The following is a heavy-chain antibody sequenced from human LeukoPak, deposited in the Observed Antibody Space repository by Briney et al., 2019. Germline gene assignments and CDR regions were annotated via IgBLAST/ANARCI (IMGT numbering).Heavy chain of an antibody. Sequence: ASVKVSCKASGGTFSSYAISWVRQAPGQGLEWMGGIIPIFGTANYAQKFQGRVTITADKSTSTAYMELSSLRSEDTAVYYCARSGFGVAARDYSYYYYMDVWGKGTTVTVSS. CDR3: ARSGFGVAARDYSYYYYMDV. CDR1: GGTFSSYA. J-gene: IGHJ6*03. CDR2: IIPIFGTA. V-gene: IGHV1-69*06. D-gene: IGHD3-3*01.